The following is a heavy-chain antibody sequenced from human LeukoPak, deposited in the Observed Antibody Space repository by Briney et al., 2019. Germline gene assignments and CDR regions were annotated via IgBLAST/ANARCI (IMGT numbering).Heavy chain of an antibody. Sequence: ASVKVSCKASGYTFTSYYMHWVRQAPGQGLEWMGIINPSGGSTSYAQKFQGRVTMTGDTSTSTVYMELSSLRSDDTAVYYCARLAMVRGVPGRSAEEYFQHWGQGILVTVSS. CDR2: INPSGGST. J-gene: IGHJ1*01. D-gene: IGHD3-10*01. CDR3: ARLAMVRGVPGRSAEEYFQH. CDR1: GYTFTSYY. V-gene: IGHV1-46*01.